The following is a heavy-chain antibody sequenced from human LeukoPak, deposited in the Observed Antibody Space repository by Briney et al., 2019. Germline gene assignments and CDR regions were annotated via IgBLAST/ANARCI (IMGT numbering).Heavy chain of an antibody. V-gene: IGHV3-21*01. CDR1: GCTFSSYS. Sequence: PGGSLRLSCAASGCTFSSYSMNWVRQAPGKGLEWVSSISSSSSYIYYADSVKGRFTISRDNPKNSLYLQMNSLRAEDTAVYYCARARGYSYGYGYWGQGTLVTVSS. J-gene: IGHJ4*02. CDR2: ISSSSSYI. CDR3: ARARGYSYGYGY. D-gene: IGHD5-18*01.